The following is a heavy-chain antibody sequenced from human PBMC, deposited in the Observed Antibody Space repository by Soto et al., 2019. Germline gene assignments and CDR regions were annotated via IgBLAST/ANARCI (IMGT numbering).Heavy chain of an antibody. Sequence: GGSLRLSCAGSGFTFSNYTVNWVRQAPGKGLEWVAVILYDGSFQHYADSVKGRFTVSRDNSKNTVYLQMNSLTPEDTATYYCARGSSGGALIWFDHWGQGTPVTVSS. CDR2: ILYDGSFQ. CDR3: ARGSSGGALIWFDH. V-gene: IGHV3-30-3*01. J-gene: IGHJ5*02. D-gene: IGHD1-26*01. CDR1: GFTFSNYT.